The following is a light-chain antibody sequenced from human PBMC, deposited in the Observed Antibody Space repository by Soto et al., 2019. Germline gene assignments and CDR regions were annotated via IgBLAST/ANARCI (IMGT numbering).Light chain of an antibody. CDR3: ASWDESLNGWV. CDR1: SSNIGSYT. J-gene: IGLJ3*02. Sequence: QSALTQPPSASGTPGQRVTISCSGSSSNIGSYTVNWYQHLPGTAPKLLISSNNQRPSGVPDRFSGSKSGTSASLAISGLQSEDETDYFCASWDESLNGWVFGGGTKLTVL. CDR2: SNN. V-gene: IGLV1-44*01.